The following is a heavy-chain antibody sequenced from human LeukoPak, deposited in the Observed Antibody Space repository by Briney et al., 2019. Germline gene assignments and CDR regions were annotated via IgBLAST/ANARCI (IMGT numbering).Heavy chain of an antibody. D-gene: IGHD6-6*01. CDR1: GYTFSTYC. CDR3: ARDLLAARPGWFDP. V-gene: IGHV1-18*01. CDR2: ISDYNGNT. Sequence: ASVAVSCKTSGYTFSTYCVNWVRQAPGQGLEWMGWISDYNGNTRYAQKFQGRVTMRTDTSTSTAYLERRSLRSDDTAVYYCARDLLAARPGWFDPWGQGTLVTVSS. J-gene: IGHJ5*02.